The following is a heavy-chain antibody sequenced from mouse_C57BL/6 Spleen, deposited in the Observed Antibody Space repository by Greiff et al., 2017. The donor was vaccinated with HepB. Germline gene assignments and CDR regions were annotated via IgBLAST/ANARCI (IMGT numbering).Heavy chain of an antibody. Sequence: EVQLQESGPGMVKPSQSLSLTCTVTGYSITSGYDWHWIRHFPGNKLEWMGYISYSGSTNYNPSLKSRISITHDTSKNHFFLKLNSVTTEDTATYYCARAYSNYFADWGQGTLVTVAA. CDR1: GYSITSGYD. V-gene: IGHV3-1*01. D-gene: IGHD2-5*01. J-gene: IGHJ3*01. CDR2: ISYSGST. CDR3: ARAYSNYFAD.